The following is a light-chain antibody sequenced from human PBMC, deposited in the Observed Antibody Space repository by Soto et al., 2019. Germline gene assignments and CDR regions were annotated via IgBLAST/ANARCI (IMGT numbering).Light chain of an antibody. CDR1: SSDVGGYNY. CDR2: DVS. J-gene: IGLJ1*01. Sequence: QSVLTQPASVSGSPGQSITISCTGTSSDVGGYNYVSWYQHHPGKAPKLMIYDVSYRPSGVSNRFSGSKSGNTASLTISGLQAEDEADYYCSSYTSSSTLYVFGPGTKVNVL. V-gene: IGLV2-14*03. CDR3: SSYTSSSTLYV.